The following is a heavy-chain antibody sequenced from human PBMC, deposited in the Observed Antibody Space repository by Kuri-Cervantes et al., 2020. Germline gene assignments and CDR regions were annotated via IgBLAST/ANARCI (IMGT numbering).Heavy chain of an antibody. D-gene: IGHD1-26*01. CDR2: INPNSGGT. CDR1: GYTFTSYD. Sequence: ASVKVSCKASGYTFTSYDINWVRQATGQGLEWMGWINPNSGGTNYAQKFQGRVTMTRDTSISTAYMELSSLRSEDTAVYYCARSGEYSGSLGWGQGTLVTVSS. V-gene: IGHV1-2*02. J-gene: IGHJ4*02. CDR3: ARSGEYSGSLG.